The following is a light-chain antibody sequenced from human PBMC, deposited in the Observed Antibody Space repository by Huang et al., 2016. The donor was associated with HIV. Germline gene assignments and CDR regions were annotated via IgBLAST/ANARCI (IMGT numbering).Light chain of an antibody. CDR3: QQYNSYSPRT. V-gene: IGKV1-5*03. J-gene: IGKJ1*01. Sequence: DIQMTQSPSTLSASVGDRVTITCRASQSISSWLAWYQQKPGKPPKLLIYKASSLESGVPSRVSGSESGTEFTLTISSLQPDDFATYYCQQYNSYSPRTFGQGTKVEIK. CDR2: KAS. CDR1: QSISSW.